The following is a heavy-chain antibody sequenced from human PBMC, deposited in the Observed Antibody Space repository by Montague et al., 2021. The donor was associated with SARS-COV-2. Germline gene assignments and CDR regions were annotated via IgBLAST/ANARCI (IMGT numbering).Heavy chain of an antibody. Sequence: SETLSLTCTVSSDPINSYYWGWIRQPPGKRLEWLGYVYSSGTTNYNPSLNSRIAISVDTSKNQFSLRLDSVSAADTAIYYCATLTQSNGDFWGQGTLVTVSS. CDR1: SDPINSYY. CDR3: ATLTQSNGDF. J-gene: IGHJ4*02. CDR2: VYSSGTT. V-gene: IGHV4-4*08. D-gene: IGHD4/OR15-4a*01.